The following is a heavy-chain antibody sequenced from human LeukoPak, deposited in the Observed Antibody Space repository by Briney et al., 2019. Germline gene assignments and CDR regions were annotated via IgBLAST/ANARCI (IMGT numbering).Heavy chain of an antibody. CDR1: GDSINSLDL. D-gene: IGHD3-22*01. CDR3: AGLVGRYSSGLYYYYFDY. V-gene: IGHV4-4*02. Sequence: SGTLSLTCTVSGDSINSLDLWSWVRQPPGKGLEWIGEMYLSGTTYSNPSVKSRVTISIDKSKNQFFLNLSSVTAADTAVYYCAGLVGRYSSGLYYYYFDYWGQGTLVTVSS. J-gene: IGHJ4*02. CDR2: MYLSGTT.